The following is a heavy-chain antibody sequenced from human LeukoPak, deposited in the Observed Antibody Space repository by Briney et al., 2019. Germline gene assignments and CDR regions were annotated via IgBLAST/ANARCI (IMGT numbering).Heavy chain of an antibody. V-gene: IGHV4-30-4*01. D-gene: IGHD3-10*01. CDR2: IYYSGST. Sequence: SETLSLTCTVSGGSISSGDYYWSWIRQPPGKGLEWIGYIYYSGSTYYNPSLKSRVTISVDRSNNQFSLRLTSVTAADTAMYYCASVSFSMVRGDVFDIWGQGTMVTVSS. J-gene: IGHJ3*02. CDR1: GGSISSGDYY. CDR3: ASVSFSMVRGDVFDI.